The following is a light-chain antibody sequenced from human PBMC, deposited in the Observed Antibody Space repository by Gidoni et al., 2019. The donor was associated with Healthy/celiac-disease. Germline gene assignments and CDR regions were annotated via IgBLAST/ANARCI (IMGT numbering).Light chain of an antibody. CDR2: DAS. CDR3: QQYDNLPIT. Sequence: DIQMTQSPSSLSASVGDRVIITCQASQDISNYLNWYQQKPGKAPKLLIYDASNLETGVPSRFSGSGSGTDFTFTISSLQPEDIATYYCQQYDNLPITFAQGTRLEIK. CDR1: QDISNY. J-gene: IGKJ5*01. V-gene: IGKV1-33*01.